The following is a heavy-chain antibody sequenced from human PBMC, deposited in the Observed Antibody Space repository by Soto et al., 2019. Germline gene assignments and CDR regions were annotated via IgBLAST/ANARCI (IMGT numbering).Heavy chain of an antibody. CDR1: GFTFSSYA. Sequence: QVELVESGGGVVQPGRSPRLSCAASGFTFSSYAMHWVRQAPGKGLEWVAVISYDGSNKYYADSVKGRFTISRDNSKNTLYLQMNSLRAEDTAVYYCASDPIAVAGYYYYYGMDVWGQGTTVTVSS. D-gene: IGHD6-19*01. CDR2: ISYDGSNK. V-gene: IGHV3-30-3*01. J-gene: IGHJ6*02. CDR3: ASDPIAVAGYYYYYGMDV.